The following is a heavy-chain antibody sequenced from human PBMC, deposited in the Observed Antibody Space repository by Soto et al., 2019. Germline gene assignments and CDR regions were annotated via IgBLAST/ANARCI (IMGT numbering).Heavy chain of an antibody. CDR1: GFTFSDYY. J-gene: IGHJ4*02. D-gene: IGHD6-6*01. Sequence: QVQLVESGGGLVKPGGSLRLSCAASGFTFSDYYMSWIRQAPGKGLEWVSYISNSGRTLYYADSMKGRFTISRDNARNSLFLQMNSLRSDDTAVYYGARELVAVSGGVYSSSSGGYFFDFWGQGTLVTVSS. V-gene: IGHV3-11*01. CDR3: ARELVAVSGGVYSSSSGGYFFDF. CDR2: ISNSGRTL.